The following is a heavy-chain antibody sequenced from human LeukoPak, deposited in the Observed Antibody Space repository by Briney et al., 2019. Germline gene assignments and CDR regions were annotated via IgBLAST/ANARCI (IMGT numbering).Heavy chain of an antibody. J-gene: IGHJ4*02. V-gene: IGHV3-7*01. Sequence: GGSLRLSCAASGFTFSSYWMSWVRQAPGKGLEWVANIKQDGSEEYYVDSVKGRFTISRDNVKNSLYLQMNSLRAEDTAVYYCARDKQPPPGWGFDYWGQGTLVTVSS. CDR1: GFTFSSYW. CDR2: IKQDGSEE. D-gene: IGHD7-27*01. CDR3: ARDKQPPPGWGFDY.